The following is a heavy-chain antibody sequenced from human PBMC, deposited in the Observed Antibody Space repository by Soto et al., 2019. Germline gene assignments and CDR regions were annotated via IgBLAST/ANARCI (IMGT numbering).Heavy chain of an antibody. V-gene: IGHV4-4*07. CDR3: ARQGFHYYCGMDV. Sequence: SETLSLTCTVSGASSSSYYWTWIRQPAGKGLEWIGRIYTTESPNYNPSLKSRVSMSLDTSKNQFSLKVTSVTAADTAVYYCARQGFHYYCGMDVWGQGTTVTSP. CDR2: IYTTESP. CDR1: GASSSSYY. J-gene: IGHJ6*02.